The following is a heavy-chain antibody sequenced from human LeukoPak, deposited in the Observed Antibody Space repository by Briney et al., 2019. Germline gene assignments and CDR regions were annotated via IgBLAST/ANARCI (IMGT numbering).Heavy chain of an antibody. CDR3: ARDKGCSSTSCYTFYMDV. CDR2: ISSSGSTM. J-gene: IGHJ6*03. V-gene: IGHV3-11*04. Sequence: GGSLRLSCAASGFTFSDYYMSWIRQAPGKGLEWVSYISSSGSTMYYADSVKGRFTISRDNAKNSLYLQMNSLRAEDTAVYYCARDKGCSSTSCYTFYMDVWGKGTTVTVSS. D-gene: IGHD2-2*02. CDR1: GFTFSDYY.